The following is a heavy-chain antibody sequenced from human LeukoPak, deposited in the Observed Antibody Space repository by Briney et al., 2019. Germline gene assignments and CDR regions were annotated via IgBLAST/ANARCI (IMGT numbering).Heavy chain of an antibody. CDR1: GGTFSSYA. Sequence: RASVKVSCKASGGTFSSYAISWVRQAPGQGLEWMGGIIPIFGTANYAQKLQGRVTITADESTSTAYMELSSLRSEDTAVYYCARVRRDGYNFVGYYYMDVWGKGTTVTISS. CDR3: ARVRRDGYNFVGYYYMDV. J-gene: IGHJ6*03. D-gene: IGHD5-24*01. CDR2: IIPIFGTA. V-gene: IGHV1-69*13.